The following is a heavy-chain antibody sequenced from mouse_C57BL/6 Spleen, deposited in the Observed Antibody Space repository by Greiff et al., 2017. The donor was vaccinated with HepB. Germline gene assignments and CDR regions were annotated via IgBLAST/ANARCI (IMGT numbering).Heavy chain of an antibody. CDR2: INPSSGYT. Sequence: QVQLKQSGAELAKPGASVKLSCKASGYTFTSYWMHWVKQRPGQGLEWIGYINPSSGYTKYNQKFKDKATLTADKSSSTAYMQLSSLTYEDSAVYYCACASDGYLFAYWGQGTLVTVSA. CDR1: GYTFTSYW. V-gene: IGHV1-7*01. J-gene: IGHJ3*01. D-gene: IGHD2-3*01. CDR3: ACASDGYLFAY.